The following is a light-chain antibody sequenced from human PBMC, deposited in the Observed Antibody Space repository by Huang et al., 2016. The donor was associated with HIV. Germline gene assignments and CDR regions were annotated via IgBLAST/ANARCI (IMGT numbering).Light chain of an antibody. CDR2: DTS. CDR1: QGIGNS. CDR3: QQYQSIPWT. V-gene: IGKV1-NL1*01. J-gene: IGKJ1*01. Sequence: DIQMPQSPSSLSASVGDRVTITCRASQGIGNSLAWYQQKPEKPPRLLLYDTSRLESGVTSRFSGSGSGTNYTPTITTLQPEDIASYYCQQYQSIPWTFGQGTKVEIK.